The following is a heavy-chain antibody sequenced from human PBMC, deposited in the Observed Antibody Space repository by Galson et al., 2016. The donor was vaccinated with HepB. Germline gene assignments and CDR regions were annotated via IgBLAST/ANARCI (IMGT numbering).Heavy chain of an antibody. V-gene: IGHV3-7*03. CDR3: ARDQSPTADYYYDAVDI. CDR1: GFTFSSYW. Sequence: SLRLSCAASGFTFSSYWMTWVRQAPGKGLEWVANINKDANKKYYVDSVEGRFTISRDNAKNSLYLQMNSLRAEDTAVYYCARDQSPTADYYYDAVDIWGQGTMVTVSS. D-gene: IGHD3-22*01. CDR2: INKDANKK. J-gene: IGHJ3*02.